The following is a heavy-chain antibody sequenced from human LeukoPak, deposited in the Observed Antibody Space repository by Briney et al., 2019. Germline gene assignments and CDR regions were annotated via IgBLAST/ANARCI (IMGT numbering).Heavy chain of an antibody. V-gene: IGHV3-33*01. CDR1: GFTFRNHG. J-gene: IGHJ6*02. D-gene: IGHD2-2*01. Sequence: GRSLRLSCAASGFTFRNHGMHWVSQAPGKGLEWVAVIWSDGGNKFYADSVRGRFTISRDNSKNTLSLQMNSLRAEETAVYYCARDFVVPPATIDYYYGMDVWGQGTTVTVSS. CDR2: IWSDGGNK. CDR3: ARDFVVPPATIDYYYGMDV.